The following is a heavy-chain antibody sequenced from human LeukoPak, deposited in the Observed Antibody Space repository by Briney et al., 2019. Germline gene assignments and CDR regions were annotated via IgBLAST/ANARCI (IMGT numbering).Heavy chain of an antibody. CDR2: IYYSGIT. CDR1: GGSISSYY. J-gene: IGHJ4*02. D-gene: IGHD5-12*01. V-gene: IGHV4-59*01. CDR3: ARAGGYSDYYFDY. Sequence: RPSETLSLTCTVSGGSISSYYWSWIWQPPGKGLEWIGYIYYSGITNYNPSLKSRVTISVDTSKNQFSLKLSSVTAADTAVYYCARAGGYSDYYFDYWGQGTLVAVSS.